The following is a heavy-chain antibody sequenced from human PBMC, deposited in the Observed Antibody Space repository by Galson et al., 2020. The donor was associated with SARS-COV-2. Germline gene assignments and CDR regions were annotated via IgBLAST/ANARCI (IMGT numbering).Heavy chain of an antibody. V-gene: IGHV4-4*07. CDR2: IYASGST. J-gene: IGHJ5*02. D-gene: IGHD1-26*01. CDR1: GDSMDTYY. Sequence: ETSETLSLTCIVSGDSMDTYYWSWIRQPAGKGLEWIGRIYASGSTNYNPSLKSRVTMSVDRSRNQFSLKLSSVTAADTAVYYCARDRAYSIRDWVRNRFDPWGQGTLVTISS. CDR3: ARDRAYSIRDWVRNRFDP.